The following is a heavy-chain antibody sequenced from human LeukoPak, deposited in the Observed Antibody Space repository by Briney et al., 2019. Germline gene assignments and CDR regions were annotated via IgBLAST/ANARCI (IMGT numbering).Heavy chain of an antibody. CDR1: GFTFSSYA. D-gene: IGHD4-23*01. CDR2: ISGSGGST. J-gene: IGHJ5*02. CDR3: ARADFEYGGNSVDYLFDP. Sequence: GGSLRLSCAASGFTFSSYAMNWVRQAPGKGLDWVSAISGSGGSTYYADSVKGRFTISRDNSKNTLYLQMNSLRAEDTAVYYCARADFEYGGNSVDYLFDPWGQGTLVTVSS. V-gene: IGHV3-23*01.